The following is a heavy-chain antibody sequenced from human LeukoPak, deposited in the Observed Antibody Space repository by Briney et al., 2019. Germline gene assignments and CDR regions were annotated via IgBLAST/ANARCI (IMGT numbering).Heavy chain of an antibody. CDR2: IYYSGST. V-gene: IGHV4-39*07. CDR1: GGSISSSSYY. J-gene: IGHJ4*02. D-gene: IGHD6-19*01. CDR3: ADIPVAGPAGY. Sequence: SETLSLTCTVSGGSISSSSYYWGWIRQPPGKGLEWIGSIYYSGSTYYNPTLKSRVTISVDTSKNQFSLKLSSVTAADTAVYYCADIPVAGPAGYWGQGTLVTVSS.